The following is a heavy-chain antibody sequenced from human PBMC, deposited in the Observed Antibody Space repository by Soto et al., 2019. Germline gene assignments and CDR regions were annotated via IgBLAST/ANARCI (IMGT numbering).Heavy chain of an antibody. CDR1: GFTFDDYA. J-gene: IGHJ6*02. V-gene: IGHV3-9*01. CDR2: ISWNSGSI. Sequence: EVQLVESGGGLVQPGRSLRLSCAASGFTFDDYAMHWVRQAPGKGLEWVSGISWNSGSIGYADSVKGRFTISRDNAKNSLYLQMNRLRAEDTALYYCAKDRGAGKEEYYCGMDVWGQGTTVTVSS. D-gene: IGHD3-10*01. CDR3: AKDRGAGKEEYYCGMDV.